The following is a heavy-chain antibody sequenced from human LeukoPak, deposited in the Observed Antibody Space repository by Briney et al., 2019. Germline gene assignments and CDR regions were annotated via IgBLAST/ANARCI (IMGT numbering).Heavy chain of an antibody. CDR2: IYFTGST. D-gene: IGHD7-27*01. J-gene: IGHJ4*02. V-gene: IGHV4-61*01. Sequence: SSDTLSLTCTVSSDSLSSGSYYGPWIRQPPGKGLEWHGYIYFTGSTNYNPSLKSRVTISVDTSKNQFSLKLSSVTAADTAVYYCARDRGNWGLDYWGQGTLVTVSS. CDR1: SDSLSSGSYY. CDR3: ARDRGNWGLDY.